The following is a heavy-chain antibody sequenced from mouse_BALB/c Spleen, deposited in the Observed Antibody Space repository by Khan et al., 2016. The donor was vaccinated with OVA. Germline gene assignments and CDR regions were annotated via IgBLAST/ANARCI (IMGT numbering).Heavy chain of an antibody. V-gene: IGHV1-7*01. CDR1: GYTFINYW. J-gene: IGHJ2*01. Sequence: QIQLVQSGAELAKPGASVKMSCKASGYTFINYWILWVKQRPGQGLEWIGYINPSTGYTEYNQNFKDKATLTADKSSSTAYMQLSSLTSEDSAVYYCARRSLRWDFDDWRLGATLTVSS. D-gene: IGHD1-1*01. CDR3: ARRSLRWDFDD. CDR2: INPSTGYT.